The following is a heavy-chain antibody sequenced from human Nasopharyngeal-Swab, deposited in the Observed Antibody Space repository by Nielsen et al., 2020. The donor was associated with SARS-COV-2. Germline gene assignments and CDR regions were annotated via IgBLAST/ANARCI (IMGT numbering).Heavy chain of an antibody. J-gene: IGHJ6*03. D-gene: IGHD5-18*01. Sequence: GGSLRLSCAASGFTFSSYWMSWVRQAPGKGLEWVANIKQDGSEKYYVDSVKGRFTISRDNAKNSLYQQMNSLRAEDTAVYYCARYSYGYHYYYYMDVWGKGTTVTVSS. CDR1: GFTFSSYW. V-gene: IGHV3-7*02. CDR3: ARYSYGYHYYYYMDV. CDR2: IKQDGSEK.